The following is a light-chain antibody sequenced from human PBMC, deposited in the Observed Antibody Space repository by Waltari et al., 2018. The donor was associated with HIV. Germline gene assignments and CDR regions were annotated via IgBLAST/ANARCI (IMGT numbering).Light chain of an antibody. CDR2: DFS. Sequence: QSALTQPASVSWSPGQSITISCTRSSSDVGDFNFVSWYQHRPGKAPKVMIYDFSYRPSGVSNRFSGSKSANTASLTISGLQAEDEAVYYCCSYTSSDTLWVFGGGTKLTVL. J-gene: IGLJ3*02. V-gene: IGLV2-14*03. CDR3: CSYTSSDTLWV. CDR1: SSDVGDFNF.